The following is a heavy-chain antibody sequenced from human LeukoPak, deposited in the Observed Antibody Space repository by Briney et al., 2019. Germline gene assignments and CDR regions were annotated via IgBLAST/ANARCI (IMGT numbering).Heavy chain of an antibody. CDR3: ARQPRNIAVAGGTFDY. J-gene: IGHJ4*02. Sequence: SQTLSLTCAISGDSLSSNSAAWNWIRQSPSRGLEWLGRTYYRSKWYNDYAVSVKSRITINPDTSKNQFSLQLNSVTPEDTAVYYCARQPRNIAVAGGTFDYWGQGTLVTVSS. CDR2: TYYRSKWYN. D-gene: IGHD6-19*01. V-gene: IGHV6-1*01. CDR1: GDSLSSNSAA.